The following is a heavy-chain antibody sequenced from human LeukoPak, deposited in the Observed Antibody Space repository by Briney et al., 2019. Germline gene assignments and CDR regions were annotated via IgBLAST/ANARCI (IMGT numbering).Heavy chain of an antibody. J-gene: IGHJ4*02. D-gene: IGHD2-2*03. CDR2: IYTSGST. CDR1: GGSISSGSYY. V-gene: IGHV4-61*02. Sequence: PSQTLSLTCTVSGGSISSGSYYWSWIRQPAGKGLEWIGRIYTSGSTNYNPSLKSRVTISVDTSKNQFSLKLSSVTAADTAVYYCASGSYYFDYRGQGTLVTVSS. CDR3: ASGSYYFDY.